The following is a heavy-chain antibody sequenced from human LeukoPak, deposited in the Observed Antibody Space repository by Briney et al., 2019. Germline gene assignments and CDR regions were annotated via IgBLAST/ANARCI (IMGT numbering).Heavy chain of an antibody. Sequence: NPSETLSLTCTVSGGSISSYYWSWIRQPPGKGLEWIGYISYSGSTNYNPSLKSRVTISVDTSKNQFSLKLSSVTAADTAVYYCARRCSGTYGHWFDPWGQGTLVTVSS. CDR3: ARRCSGTYGHWFDP. CDR1: GGSISSYY. D-gene: IGHD1-26*01. CDR2: ISYSGST. J-gene: IGHJ5*02. V-gene: IGHV4-59*08.